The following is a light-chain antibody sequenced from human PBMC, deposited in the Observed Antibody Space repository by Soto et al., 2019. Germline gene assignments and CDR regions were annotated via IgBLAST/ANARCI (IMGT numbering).Light chain of an antibody. CDR2: DAS. Sequence: EVVLTQSPATLSLSPGERATLSCGASQTVSSNYLAWYQQKPGLAPRLLIYDASTRATGIPDRFRGSGSGTDVTLPISSREPEDVAVYYCQQYGDSPRGTFGGGTKVEIK. J-gene: IGKJ4*01. CDR1: QTVSSNY. CDR3: QQYGDSPRGT. V-gene: IGKV3D-20*01.